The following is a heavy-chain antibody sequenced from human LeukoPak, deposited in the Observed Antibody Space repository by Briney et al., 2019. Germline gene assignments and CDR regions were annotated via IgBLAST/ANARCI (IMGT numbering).Heavy chain of an antibody. V-gene: IGHV4-34*01. CDR3: ARLYATYYYGSGSYYNQYYFDY. CDR1: GGSISGYY. D-gene: IGHD3-10*01. Sequence: KPSETLSLTCTVSGGSISGYYWSWIRQPPGKGLEWIGEINHSGSTNYNPSLKSRVTISVDTSKNQFSLKLSSVTAADTAVYYCARLYATYYYGSGSYYNQYYFDYWGQGTLVTVSS. CDR2: INHSGST. J-gene: IGHJ4*02.